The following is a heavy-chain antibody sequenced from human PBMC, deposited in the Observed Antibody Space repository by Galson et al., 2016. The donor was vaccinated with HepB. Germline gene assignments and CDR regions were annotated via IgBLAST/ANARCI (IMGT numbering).Heavy chain of an antibody. J-gene: IGHJ6*01. V-gene: IGHV3-23*01. D-gene: IGHD2-15*01. CDR1: GFTFSSYW. CDR3: VKGSIGSGGLDV. Sequence: SLRLSCAASGFTFSSYWMSWVRQAPGKGLEWVSVISNSGDIKYYADSAKGRFSISRDNSKNTLYLQMNSLGAEDTAIYYCVKGSIGSGGLDVWGPGTTVTVSS. CDR2: ISNSGDIK.